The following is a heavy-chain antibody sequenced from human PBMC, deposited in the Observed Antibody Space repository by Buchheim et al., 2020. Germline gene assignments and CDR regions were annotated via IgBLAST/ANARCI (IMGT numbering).Heavy chain of an antibody. CDR1: GGTFSSYA. CDR2: IIPIFGTA. V-gene: IGHV1-69*01. CDR3: ARVGDYGSGSYPNTKYYFDY. D-gene: IGHD3-10*01. J-gene: IGHJ4*02. Sequence: QVQLVQSGAEVKKPGSSVKVSCKASGGTFSSYAISWVRQAPGQGLEWMGGIIPIFGTANYAQKFQGRVTITADESTSTAHMELSSLRSEDTAVYYCARVGDYGSGSYPNTKYYFDYWGQGTL.